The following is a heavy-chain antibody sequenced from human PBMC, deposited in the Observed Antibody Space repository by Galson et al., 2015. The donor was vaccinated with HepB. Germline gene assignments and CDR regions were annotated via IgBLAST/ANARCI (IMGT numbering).Heavy chain of an antibody. V-gene: IGHV3-30-3*01. J-gene: IGHJ6*02. Sequence: SLRLSCAASGFTFSSYAMHWVRQAPGKGLEWVAVISYDGSNKYYADSVKGRFTISRDNSKNTLYLQMNSLRAEDTAVYYCARVEPGPITTDLYYYYYYGMDVWGQGTTVTVSS. D-gene: IGHD4-11*01. CDR3: ARVEPGPITTDLYYYYYYGMDV. CDR1: GFTFSSYA. CDR2: ISYDGSNK.